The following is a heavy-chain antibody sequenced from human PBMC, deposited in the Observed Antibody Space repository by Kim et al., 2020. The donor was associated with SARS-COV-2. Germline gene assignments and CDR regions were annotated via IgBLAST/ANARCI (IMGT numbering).Heavy chain of an antibody. Sequence: SVKVSCKASGGTFSSYAISWVRQAPGQGLEWMGGIIPIFGTANYAQKFQGRVTITADESTSTAYMELSSLRSEDTAVYYCARDQGHGYCGGDCYPDAFDIWGQGTMVTVSS. D-gene: IGHD2-21*02. J-gene: IGHJ3*02. V-gene: IGHV1-69*13. CDR2: IIPIFGTA. CDR1: GGTFSSYA. CDR3: ARDQGHGYCGGDCYPDAFDI.